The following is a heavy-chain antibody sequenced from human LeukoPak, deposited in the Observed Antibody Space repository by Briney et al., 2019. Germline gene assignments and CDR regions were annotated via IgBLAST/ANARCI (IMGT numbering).Heavy chain of an antibody. J-gene: IGHJ4*02. Sequence: ASVKVSCKASGYTFNNFGITWVRQAPGQGLEWMGWISCYDGNTNYAQKFQGRVTLTTDTSTTTAYMELRSVTPDDTAVYYCARTRPTVEGWGFDYWGQGTLVTVSS. CDR3: ARTRPTVEGWGFDY. V-gene: IGHV1-18*01. CDR1: GYTFNNFG. CDR2: ISCYDGNT. D-gene: IGHD4-23*01.